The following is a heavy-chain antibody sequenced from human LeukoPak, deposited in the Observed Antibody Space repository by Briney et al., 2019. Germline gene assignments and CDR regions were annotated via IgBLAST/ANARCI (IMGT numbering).Heavy chain of an antibody. CDR1: GYSFSNYW. CDR2: IYPSGSET. D-gene: IGHD4-17*01. V-gene: IGHV5-51*01. Sequence: GESLKISCKGSGYSFSNYWIGWVRQMPGKGLEWMGNIYPSGSETRYSPSFQGQVTISVDKSTTTAYLQWSRLKASDTAMYYCARLTSVTLPFDFWGQGTPVTVSS. CDR3: ARLTSVTLPFDF. J-gene: IGHJ4*02.